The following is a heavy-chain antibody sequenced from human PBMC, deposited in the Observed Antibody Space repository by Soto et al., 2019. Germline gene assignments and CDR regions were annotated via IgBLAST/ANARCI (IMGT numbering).Heavy chain of an antibody. CDR1: GGTFSSYA. CDR2: IIPIFGTA. D-gene: IGHD3-22*01. Sequence: QVQLVQSGAEVKKPGSSVKVSCKASGGTFSSYAISWVRQAPGQGLEWMGGIIPIFGTANYAQKFQGRVTITADESTSTAYMELSSLRSEDTAVYYCARITYASSGYFTPDWYFDLWGRGTLVTVSS. V-gene: IGHV1-69*12. J-gene: IGHJ2*01. CDR3: ARITYASSGYFTPDWYFDL.